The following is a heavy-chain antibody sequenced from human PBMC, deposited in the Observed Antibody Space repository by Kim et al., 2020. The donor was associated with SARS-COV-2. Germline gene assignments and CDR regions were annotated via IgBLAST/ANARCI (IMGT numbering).Heavy chain of an antibody. CDR3: AKGFYSYDSSGYYPFDY. V-gene: IGHV3-30*18. J-gene: IGHJ4*02. CDR1: GFTFSSYG. CDR2: ISYDGSNK. Sequence: GGSLRLSCAASGFTFSSYGMHWVRQAPGKGLEWVAVISYDGSNKYYADSVKGRFTISRDNSKNTLYLQMNSLRAEDTAVYYCAKGFYSYDSSGYYPFDYWGQGTLVTVSS. D-gene: IGHD3-22*01.